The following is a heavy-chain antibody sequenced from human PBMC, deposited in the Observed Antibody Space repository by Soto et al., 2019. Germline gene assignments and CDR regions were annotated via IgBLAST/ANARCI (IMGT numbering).Heavy chain of an antibody. CDR2: ISYDGSNK. D-gene: IGHD3-10*01. Sequence: QVQLVESGGGVVQPGRSLRLSCAASGFTFSSYGMHWVRQAPGKGLEWVAVISYDGSNKYYADSVKGRFTISRDNSKNTLYLQMNSLRAEDTAVYYCAKDVNRVFPFGELNYYYYYGMDVWGQGTTVTVSS. V-gene: IGHV3-30*18. CDR1: GFTFSSYG. J-gene: IGHJ6*02. CDR3: AKDVNRVFPFGELNYYYYYGMDV.